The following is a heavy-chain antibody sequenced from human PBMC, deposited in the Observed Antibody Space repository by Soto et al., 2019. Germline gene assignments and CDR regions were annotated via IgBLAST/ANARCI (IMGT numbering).Heavy chain of an antibody. J-gene: IGHJ6*02. Sequence: GETLKISCTGSGYSFTSYWIGWVRQMPGKGLEWKGIIYPGDSDTRYSPSFQGHVTILADKSISTAYLQWSSLKASNTAMYYCARHALGSSYYCGMDVWGQGTTVTVSS. D-gene: IGHD2-15*01. CDR1: GYSFTSYW. V-gene: IGHV5-51*01. CDR2: IYPGDSDT. CDR3: ARHALGSSYYCGMDV.